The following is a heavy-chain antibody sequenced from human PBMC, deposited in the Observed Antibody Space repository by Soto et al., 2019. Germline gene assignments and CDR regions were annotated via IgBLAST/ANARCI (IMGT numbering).Heavy chain of an antibody. CDR1: GFSLSTSGMR. CDR3: ARTPGWDWNVWFDP. Sequence: SGPTLVNPTQTLTLTCTFSGFSLSTSGMRVSWIRQPPGKALEWLARIDWDDDEFYSTSLKTRLTISKDTSKNQVVLTMTNMDPVDTATYYCARTPGWDWNVWFDPWGQGTLVTVSS. J-gene: IGHJ5*02. CDR2: IDWDDDE. D-gene: IGHD1-1*01. V-gene: IGHV2-70*04.